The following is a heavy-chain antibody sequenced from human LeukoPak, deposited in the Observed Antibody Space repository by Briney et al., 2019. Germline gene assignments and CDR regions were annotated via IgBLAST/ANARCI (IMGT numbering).Heavy chain of an antibody. V-gene: IGHV1-69*13. CDR3: ARGTYYYDSSGYSNFDY. Sequence: SVKVSCKASGYTFTSYGINWVRQAPGQGLGWMGGIIPIFGTANYAQKFQGRVAITADESTSTAYMELSSLRSEDTAVYYCARGTYYYDSSGYSNFDYWGQGTLVTVSS. J-gene: IGHJ4*02. CDR1: GYTFTSYG. CDR2: IIPIFGTA. D-gene: IGHD3-22*01.